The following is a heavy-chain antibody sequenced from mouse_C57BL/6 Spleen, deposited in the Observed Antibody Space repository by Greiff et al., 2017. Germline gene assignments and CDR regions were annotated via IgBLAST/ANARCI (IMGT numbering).Heavy chain of an antibody. J-gene: IGHJ2*01. CDR3: AREEITTVVNYFDY. CDR2: ISYDGSN. D-gene: IGHD1-1*01. CDR1: GYSITSGYY. Sequence: ESGPGLVKPSQSLSLTCSVTGYSITSGYYWNWIRQFPGNKLEWMGYISYDGSNNYNPSLKNRISITRDTSKNQFFLKLNSVTTEDTATYYCAREEITTVVNYFDYWGQGTTLTVSS. V-gene: IGHV3-6*01.